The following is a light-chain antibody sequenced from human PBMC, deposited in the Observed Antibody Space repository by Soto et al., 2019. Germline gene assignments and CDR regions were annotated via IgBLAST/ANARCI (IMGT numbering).Light chain of an antibody. J-gene: IGKJ4*01. CDR2: DAS. V-gene: IGKV3-15*01. CDR3: QQYNNWPLT. CDR1: HRVNTY. Sequence: ELLITQSPATLSVSPGARATLSCRASHRVNTYLAWYQQRLGQAPRLLIYDASTRATGIPARFSGSGSGTELTITISSLQSEDFEVYYCQQYNNWPLTFGGGTKVDIK.